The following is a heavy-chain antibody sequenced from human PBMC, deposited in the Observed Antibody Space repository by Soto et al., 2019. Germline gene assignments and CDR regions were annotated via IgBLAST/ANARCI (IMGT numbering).Heavy chain of an antibody. CDR2: IKTKTYDETT. J-gene: IGHJ6*02. V-gene: IGHV3-15*01. CDR3: TRDRYGQAGYYYGMDV. Sequence: GGSLRLSCAASGFSLSNAWMNWVRQAPGKGLEWVARIKTKTYDETTDYAAAVKGRFTISRDDSKDTVTLQMNSLNTEDTAVYYCTRDRYGQAGYYYGMDVWGQGITVTVSS. D-gene: IGHD5-18*01. CDR1: GFSLSNAW.